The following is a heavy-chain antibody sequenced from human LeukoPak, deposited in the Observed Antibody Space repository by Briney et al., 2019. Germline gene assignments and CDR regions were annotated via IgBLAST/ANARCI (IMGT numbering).Heavy chain of an antibody. Sequence: ASVKVSCKASGYTFTSYGISWVRQAPGQGLEWMGWISAYNGNTNYAQKLQGRVTMTTDTSTSTAYMELRSLRSDDTAVYYCARAMQWLVRNYYYYGMDVWGQGTTVTVSS. CDR3: ARAMQWLVRNYYYYGMDV. CDR1: GYTFTSYG. J-gene: IGHJ6*02. CDR2: ISAYNGNT. V-gene: IGHV1-18*01. D-gene: IGHD6-19*01.